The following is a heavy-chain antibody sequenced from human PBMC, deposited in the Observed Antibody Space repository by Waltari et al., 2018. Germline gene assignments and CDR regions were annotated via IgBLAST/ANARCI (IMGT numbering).Heavy chain of an antibody. CDR2: ISSSSSYI. J-gene: IGHJ6*02. Sequence: EVQLVESGGGLVKPGGSLRLSCAASGFTFSSYSMNWVRQAPGKGLEWVSSISSSSSYIYYADSVKGRFTISRDNAKNSLYLQMNSLRAEDTAVYYCARDRSSGGSCYSYGMDVWGQGPTVTVSS. V-gene: IGHV3-21*01. CDR1: GFTFSSYS. D-gene: IGHD2-15*01. CDR3: ARDRSSGGSCYSYGMDV.